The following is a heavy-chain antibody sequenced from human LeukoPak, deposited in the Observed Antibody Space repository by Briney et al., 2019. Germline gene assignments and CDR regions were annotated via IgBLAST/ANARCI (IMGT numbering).Heavy chain of an antibody. CDR1: GFSFSSYA. D-gene: IGHD2-21*02. V-gene: IGHV3-30-3*01. J-gene: IGHJ4*02. CDR3: ARELVVVTTISGHY. CDR2: ISYDGSNK. Sequence: GRSLRLSCAASGFSFSSYAMHWVRQAPGKGLEWVALISYDGSNKYYADSVKGRFTISRDNPKNTLYLQMNSLRAGDTAVYYCARELVVVTTISGHYWGQGTLVTVSS.